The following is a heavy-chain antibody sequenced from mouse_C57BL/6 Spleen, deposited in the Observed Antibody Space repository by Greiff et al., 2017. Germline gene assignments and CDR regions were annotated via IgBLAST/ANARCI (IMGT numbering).Heavy chain of an antibody. V-gene: IGHV1-80*01. CDR3: ARNLPITTVARYAMDY. D-gene: IGHD1-1*01. CDR1: GYAFSSYW. J-gene: IGHJ4*01. CDR2: IYPGDGDT. Sequence: LEESGAELVKPGASVKISCKASGYAFSSYWMNWVKQRPGKGLEWIGQIYPGDGDTNYNGKFKGKATLTADKSSSTAYMQLSSLTSEDSAVYFCARNLPITTVARYAMDYWGQGTSVTVSS.